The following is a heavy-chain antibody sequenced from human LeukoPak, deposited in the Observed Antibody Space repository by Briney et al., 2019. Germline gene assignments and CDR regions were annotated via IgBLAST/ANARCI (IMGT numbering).Heavy chain of an antibody. CDR1: GFTFDYYW. CDR3: ASNYFDNSGYYYIHY. J-gene: IGHJ4*02. Sequence: PGGSLRLSCAASGFTFDYYWMTWVRQAPGRGLEWVAIIWYDGTDKFYADSVKGRFTISRDNSKNTLYLQMNSLRAEDTAVYYCASNYFDNSGYYYIHYWGQGTLVSVSS. CDR2: IWYDGTDK. V-gene: IGHV3-33*08. D-gene: IGHD3-22*01.